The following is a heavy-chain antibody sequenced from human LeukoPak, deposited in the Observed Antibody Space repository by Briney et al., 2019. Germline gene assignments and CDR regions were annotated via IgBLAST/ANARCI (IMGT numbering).Heavy chain of an antibody. CDR1: GFTFSSYE. CDR2: ISSSGSTI. CDR3: ARDGVSYYYDSSGGYYFDY. V-gene: IGHV3-48*03. J-gene: IGHJ4*02. Sequence: PGGSLRLSCAASGFTFSSYEMNWVRQAPGKGLEWVSCISSSGSTIYYADSVKGRFTISRDNAKNSLYLQMNSLRAEDTAVYYCARDGVSYYYDSSGGYYFDYWGQGTLVTVSS. D-gene: IGHD3-22*01.